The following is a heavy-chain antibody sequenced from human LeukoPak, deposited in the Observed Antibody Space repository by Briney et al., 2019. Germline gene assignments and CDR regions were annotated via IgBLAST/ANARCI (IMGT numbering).Heavy chain of an antibody. CDR3: ARYRRAFDI. J-gene: IGHJ3*02. CDR1: GCSFTSYW. CDR2: IYPGDSDT. V-gene: IGHV5-51*01. Sequence: RGASLQISCKGSGCSFTSYWIGWVRQLPGKGLEWMGIIYPGDSDTRYSPSFQGQVTISADKSISTAYLQWSSLKASDTAMYYCARYRRAFDIWGQGTMVTVSS. D-gene: IGHD3-16*02.